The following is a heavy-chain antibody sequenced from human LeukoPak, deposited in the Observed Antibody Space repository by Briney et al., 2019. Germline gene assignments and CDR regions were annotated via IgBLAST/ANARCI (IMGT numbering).Heavy chain of an antibody. CDR3: ARHSRLDKSSLSWADY. CDR2: IYYSGST. V-gene: IGHV4-59*08. Sequence: PSETLSLTCTVSGGSISSYYWSWIRQPPGKGVEWIGYIYYSGSTNYNPSLKSRVTISVDTSKNQFSLKLSSVTAADTAVYYCARHSRLDKSSLSWADYWGQGTLVTVSS. CDR1: GGSISSYY. D-gene: IGHD2-2*03. J-gene: IGHJ4*02.